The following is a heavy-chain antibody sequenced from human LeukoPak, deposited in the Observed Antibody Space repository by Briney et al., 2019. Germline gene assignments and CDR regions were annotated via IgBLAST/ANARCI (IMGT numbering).Heavy chain of an antibody. Sequence: PGGSLRLSCAASGFTFDDYAMHWVRQAPGKGLEWVSGISWNSGSIGYADSVKGRFTISRVNAKNSLYLQMNSLRAEDTALYYCAKDAYCSGGSCYPDYWGQGTLVTVSS. CDR2: ISWNSGSI. D-gene: IGHD2-15*01. V-gene: IGHV3-9*01. CDR1: GFTFDDYA. J-gene: IGHJ4*02. CDR3: AKDAYCSGGSCYPDY.